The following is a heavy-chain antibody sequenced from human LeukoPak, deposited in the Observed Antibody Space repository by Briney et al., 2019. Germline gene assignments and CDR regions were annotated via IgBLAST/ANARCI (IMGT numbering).Heavy chain of an antibody. V-gene: IGHV4-34*01. CDR3: VSGSGARGWFDP. D-gene: IGHD4/OR15-4a*01. CDR2: INHSGST. Sequence: SETLSLTCAVYGGSFSGYYWSWIRQPSGKGLDWIGEINHSGSTNYNPSLKSRVTISLDTSKNQFSLKLSSVTAADTAVYYCVSGSGARGWFDPWGQGTLVTVSS. CDR1: GGSFSGYY. J-gene: IGHJ5*02.